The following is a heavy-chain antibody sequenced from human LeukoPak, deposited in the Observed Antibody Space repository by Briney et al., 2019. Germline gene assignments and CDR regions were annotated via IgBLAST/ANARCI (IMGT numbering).Heavy chain of an antibody. V-gene: IGHV5-51*01. D-gene: IGHD3-22*01. Sequence: GKSLKISCKGSGYSFTSYWIGWVRQMPGEGLEWMGIIYPGDSDTRYSPSFQGQVTISADKSISTAYLQWSSLKASDTAMYYCARQDYYDSSGSYYYYGMDVWGQGTTVTVSS. J-gene: IGHJ6*02. CDR1: GYSFTSYW. CDR3: ARQDYYDSSGSYYYYGMDV. CDR2: IYPGDSDT.